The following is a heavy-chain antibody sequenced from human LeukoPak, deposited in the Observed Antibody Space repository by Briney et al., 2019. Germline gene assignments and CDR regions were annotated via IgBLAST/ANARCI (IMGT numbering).Heavy chain of an antibody. D-gene: IGHD3-10*01. CDR1: GFTFSNAW. Sequence: GGSLRLSCAASGFTFSNAWMSWVRQAPGKGLEWVGRIKSKTDGGTTDYAAPVKGRFTISRDDSKNTLYLQMDSLKTEDTAVYYCTTYGRGVIITMDYWGQGTLVTVSS. J-gene: IGHJ4*02. CDR2: IKSKTDGGTT. CDR3: TTYGRGVIITMDY. V-gene: IGHV3-15*01.